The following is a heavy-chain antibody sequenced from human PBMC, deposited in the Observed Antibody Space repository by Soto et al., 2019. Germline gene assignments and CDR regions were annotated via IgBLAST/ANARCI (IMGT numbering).Heavy chain of an antibody. CDR2: IKQDGSEK. D-gene: IGHD1-20*01. CDR3: ARGTIYNWSSARRAFDI. J-gene: IGHJ3*02. CDR1: GFTFSSYW. V-gene: IGHV3-7*04. Sequence: GGSLRLSCAASGFTFSSYWMSWVRQAPGKGLEWVANIKQDGSEKYYVDSVKGRFTISRDNAKNSLYLQMNSLRAEDTAVYYCARGTIYNWSSARRAFDIWGQGTMVTVSS.